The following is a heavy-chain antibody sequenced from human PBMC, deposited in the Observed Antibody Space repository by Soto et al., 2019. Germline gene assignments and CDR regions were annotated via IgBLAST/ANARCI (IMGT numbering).Heavy chain of an antibody. CDR2: ISSSSSYI. J-gene: IGHJ6*02. CDR3: ARDLNDFWSDHYGMDV. CDR1: GFTFSSYS. Sequence: PGGSLRLSCAASGFTFSSYSMNWVRQAPGKGLEWVSSISSSSSYIYYADSVKGRFTISRDNAKNSLYLQMNSLRAEDTAVYYCARDLNDFWSDHYGMDVWGQGTTVTVSS. V-gene: IGHV3-21*01. D-gene: IGHD3-3*01.